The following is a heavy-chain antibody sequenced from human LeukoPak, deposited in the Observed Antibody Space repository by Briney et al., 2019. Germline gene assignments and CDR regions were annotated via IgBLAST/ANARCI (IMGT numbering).Heavy chain of an antibody. V-gene: IGHV3-49*05. D-gene: IGHD4-17*01. CDR3: TRDYGVYVGALDI. J-gene: IGHJ3*02. CDR2: IRNEASSGTT. Sequence: NPGGSLRLSCAASGFTFSDYYMTWIRQAPGKGLEWVGFIRNEASSGTTEYAASVKGRFTISRDDSKNIAYLQMNSLKTEDTAVYYCTRDYGVYVGALDIWGQGTMVTVSS. CDR1: GFTFSDYY.